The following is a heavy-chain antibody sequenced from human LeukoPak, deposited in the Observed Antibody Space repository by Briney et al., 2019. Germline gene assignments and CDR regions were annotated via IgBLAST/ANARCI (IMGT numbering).Heavy chain of an antibody. J-gene: IGHJ4*02. D-gene: IGHD2-15*01. Sequence: PSETLSLTCAVSGYSISSGYSWGWIRQPPGRGLEWIGTIYHSGSTYYNPSLKSRVTISVDTSKNQFSLKMSSVTAADTTLFYCARHRGGSSPSVFDSWGQGTLVTVSS. CDR2: IYHSGST. CDR3: ARHRGGSSPSVFDS. CDR1: GYSISSGYS. V-gene: IGHV4-38-2*01.